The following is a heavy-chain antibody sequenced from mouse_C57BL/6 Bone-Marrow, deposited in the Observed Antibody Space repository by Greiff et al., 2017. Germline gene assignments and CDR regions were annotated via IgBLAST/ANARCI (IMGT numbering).Heavy chain of an antibody. CDR1: GYTFTSYW. V-gene: IGHV1-69*01. Sequence: VQLQQPGAELVMPGASVKLSCKASGYTFTSYWMHWVKQRPGQGLEWIGEIDPSDSYTNYNQKFKGKSTFTVDKSSSTAYMQLSSLTSEDSAVYYCAREGLFLDYAMDYWGQGTSGTVSS. CDR3: AREGLFLDYAMDY. CDR2: IDPSDSYT. J-gene: IGHJ4*01. D-gene: IGHD1-1*02.